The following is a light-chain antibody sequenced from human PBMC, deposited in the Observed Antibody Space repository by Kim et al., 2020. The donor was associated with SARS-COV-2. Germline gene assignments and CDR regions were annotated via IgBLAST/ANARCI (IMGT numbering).Light chain of an antibody. J-gene: IGKJ1*01. V-gene: IGKV2-30*02. CDR2: KVS. CDR1: QSLVPRDGNTY. Sequence: DIMMTQSPLSLPVTLGQPASISCRSSQSLVPRDGNTYLNWFQQRPGQSPRRLIYKVSNRESGVPDRFSGSGSGTEFTLKISRVEAEDVGVYYCMQGVNWPGSFGQGTKVDIK. CDR3: MQGVNWPGS.